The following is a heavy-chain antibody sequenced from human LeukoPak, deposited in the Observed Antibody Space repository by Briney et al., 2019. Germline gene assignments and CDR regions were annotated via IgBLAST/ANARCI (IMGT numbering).Heavy chain of an antibody. CDR1: GFTLSSFD. J-gene: IGHJ6*03. V-gene: IGHV3-13*01. CDR2: IGSAGDT. Sequence: GGSLRLSCAASGFTLSSFDMHWVRQATGKGLEWVSAIGSAGDTYYPGSVKGRFTISRENAKNSLYLQMNSLTAGDTAVYYCARTLVTAAGHYYYMDVWGKGTTVTVSS. D-gene: IGHD2-15*01. CDR3: ARTLVTAAGHYYYMDV.